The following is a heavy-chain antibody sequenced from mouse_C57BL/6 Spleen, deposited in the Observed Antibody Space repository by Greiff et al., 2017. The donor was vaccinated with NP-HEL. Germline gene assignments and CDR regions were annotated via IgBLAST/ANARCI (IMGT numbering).Heavy chain of an antibody. CDR3: AREDSITTVVAGVDY. J-gene: IGHJ2*01. CDR1: GYTFTSYW. V-gene: IGHV1-53*01. CDR2: INPSNGGT. D-gene: IGHD1-1*01. Sequence: VQLQQPGTELVKPGASVKLSCKASGYTFTSYWMHWVKQRPGQGLEWIGNINPSNGGTNYNEKFKSKATLTVDKSSSTAYMQLSSLTSEDSAVYYCAREDSITTVVAGVDYWGQGTTLTVSS.